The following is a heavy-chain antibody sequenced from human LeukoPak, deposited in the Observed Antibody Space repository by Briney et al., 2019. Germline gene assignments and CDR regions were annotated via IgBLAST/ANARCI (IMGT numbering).Heavy chain of an antibody. Sequence: GGSLRLSCAASGFTFSSYWMSWVRQAPGKGLEWISYISSSGNTIYYADSVKGRFIISRDNAKKSLYLQMSSLRAEDTAVYYCARDHDYVGNYFDYWGQGTLVTVSS. J-gene: IGHJ4*02. CDR2: ISSSGNTI. V-gene: IGHV3-48*04. CDR3: ARDHDYVGNYFDY. CDR1: GFTFSSYW. D-gene: IGHD4-23*01.